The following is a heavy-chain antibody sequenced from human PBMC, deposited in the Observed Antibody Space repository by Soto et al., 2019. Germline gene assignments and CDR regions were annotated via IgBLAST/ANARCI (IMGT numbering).Heavy chain of an antibody. D-gene: IGHD6-19*01. V-gene: IGHV3-23*01. CDR3: ARDIFTWAVAGMVAPTFGI. Sequence: SSSAARCAGSKCAIAWFRQHPRKELDWVSGISDNGGRTYYADSVKGRFTISRDNAKNSLYLQMNSLRAEDTAVYYCARDIFTWAVAGMVAPTFGIWGQGTMVTVSS. CDR1: RCAGSKCA. CDR2: ISDNGGRT. J-gene: IGHJ3*02.